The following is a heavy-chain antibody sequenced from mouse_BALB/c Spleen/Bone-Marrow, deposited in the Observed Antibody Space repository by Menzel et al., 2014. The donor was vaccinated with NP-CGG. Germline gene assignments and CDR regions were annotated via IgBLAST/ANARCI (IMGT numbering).Heavy chain of an antibody. J-gene: IGHJ1*01. D-gene: IGHD1-1*01. CDR1: GYTFTNYW. V-gene: IGHV1-69*02. Sequence: VQLQQSGAEFVKPGAPVKLSCKASGYTFTNYWMNWVKQRPGRGLEWIGRIDPSDSETHYNQKFKDKATLTVDKSSSTAYIQLSSLTSEDSAVYYCAREDGLWYFDVWGAGTTVTVSS. CDR3: AREDGLWYFDV. CDR2: IDPSDSET.